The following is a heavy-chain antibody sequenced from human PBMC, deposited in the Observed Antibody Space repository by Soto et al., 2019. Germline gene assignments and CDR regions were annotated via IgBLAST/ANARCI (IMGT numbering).Heavy chain of an antibody. CDR3: STRSPAFDF. J-gene: IGHJ4*02. V-gene: IGHV1-18*01. Sequence: QVQLVQSGPEVKKPGASVKVSCKTSGYTFTSFGIAWVRQAPGQGLEWMGWISTSKGNTNYAQKFQGRVTMTTDTPTSTAYMEFRSLRSDDTAIYYCSTRSPAFDFWGQGTLVTVSS. CDR2: ISTSKGNT. CDR1: GYTFTSFG.